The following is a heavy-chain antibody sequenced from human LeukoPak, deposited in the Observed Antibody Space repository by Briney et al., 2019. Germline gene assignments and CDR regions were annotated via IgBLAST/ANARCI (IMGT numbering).Heavy chain of an antibody. D-gene: IGHD4-17*01. Sequence: SGTLSLTCGVSGGSISSSYWWSWVRQPPGKGLEWIGEIYHSGSTNYNPSLKSRVTISMDKSKNQFSLNLSSVTAADTAVYYCARETTVTTGYFDYWGQGTLVTVSS. J-gene: IGHJ4*02. V-gene: IGHV4-4*02. CDR2: IYHSGST. CDR1: GGSISSSYW. CDR3: ARETTVTTGYFDY.